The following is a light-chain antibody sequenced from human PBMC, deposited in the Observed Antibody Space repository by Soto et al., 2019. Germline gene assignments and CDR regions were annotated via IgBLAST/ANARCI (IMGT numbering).Light chain of an antibody. V-gene: IGKV3-11*01. Sequence: EIVLTQSPATLSLSPGDRATLSCRASQSVNSYLAWYQHKPGQAPRLLIYDASNRATGIPARFSGSGSGTDFTLTISSLEPEDFAVYYCQQRNTWPPLTFGGGTKVEIK. CDR3: QQRNTWPPLT. CDR2: DAS. CDR1: QSVNSY. J-gene: IGKJ4*01.